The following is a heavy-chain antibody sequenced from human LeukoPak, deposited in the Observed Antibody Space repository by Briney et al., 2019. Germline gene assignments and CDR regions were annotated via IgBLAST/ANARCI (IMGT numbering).Heavy chain of an antibody. CDR2: IKSKTDGGTT. V-gene: IGHV3-15*01. D-gene: IGHD3-22*01. CDR3: TTDLIGYYDSSGYYAFDP. Sequence: GGSLRLSCAASGFTFSSYSMNWVRQAPGKGLEWVGRIKSKTDGGTTDYAAPVKGRFTISRDDSKNTLYLQMNSLKTEDTAVYYCTTDLIGYYDSSGYYAFDPWGQGTLVTVSS. CDR1: GFTFSSYS. J-gene: IGHJ5*02.